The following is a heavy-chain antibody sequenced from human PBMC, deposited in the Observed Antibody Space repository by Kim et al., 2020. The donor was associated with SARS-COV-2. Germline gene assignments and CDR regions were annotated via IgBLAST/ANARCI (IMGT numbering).Heavy chain of an antibody. J-gene: IGHJ4*02. CDR1: GGSFSGYY. Sequence: SETLSLTCAVYGGSFSGYYWSWIRQPPGKGLEWIGEINHSGSINYNPSLKSRVTISVDTSKNQFSLKLSSVTAADTAVYYCARLGIYSRWGQGTLVTSPQ. CDR2: INHSGSI. D-gene: IGHD5-12*01. V-gene: IGHV4-34*01. CDR3: ARLGIYSR.